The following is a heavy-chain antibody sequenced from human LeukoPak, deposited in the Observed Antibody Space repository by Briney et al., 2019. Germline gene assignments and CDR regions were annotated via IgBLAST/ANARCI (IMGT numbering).Heavy chain of an antibody. V-gene: IGHV1-18*01. D-gene: IGHD6-13*01. J-gene: IGHJ6*02. CDR2: ISTYNGGT. CDR1: GYTFTSYG. Sequence: ASVKVSCKTSGYTFTSYGISWVRQAPGQGLEWVGWISTYNGGTDYAQNLQGRVTLTTDTSTTTAYMELRSLRSDDTAVYYCARVRVAAAGTYYYYGMDVWGQGTTVTVSS. CDR3: ARVRVAAAGTYYYYGMDV.